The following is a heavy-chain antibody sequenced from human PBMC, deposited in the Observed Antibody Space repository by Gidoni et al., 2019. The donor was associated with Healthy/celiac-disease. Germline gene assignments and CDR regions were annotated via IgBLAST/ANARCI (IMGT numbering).Heavy chain of an antibody. CDR1: GFTFSSYA. CDR3: ARGTWILGY. CDR2: ISYDGSKK. V-gene: IGHV3-30-3*01. D-gene: IGHD5-18*01. J-gene: IGHJ4*02. Sequence: QVQLVESGGGVVQPGRSLRLSCAASGFTFSSYAMHWVRQAPGKGLEWVAVISYDGSKKYYADSVKGRFTISRDNSKNTLYLQMNSLRAEDTAVYYCARGTWILGYWGQGTLVTVSS.